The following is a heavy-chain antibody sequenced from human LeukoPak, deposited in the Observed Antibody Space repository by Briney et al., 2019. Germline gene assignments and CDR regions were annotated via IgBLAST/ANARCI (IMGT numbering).Heavy chain of an antibody. J-gene: IGHJ4*02. CDR1: GYTFTSYG. Sequence: ASVKFSCKASGYTFTSYGISWVRQAPGQGLEWMGWISAYNGNTNYAQKLQGRVTMTTDTSTSTAYMELRSLRPDDTAVYYCAREGLGELTLDCWGQGTLVTVSS. CDR2: ISAYNGNT. CDR3: AREGLGELTLDC. V-gene: IGHV1-18*01. D-gene: IGHD3-16*01.